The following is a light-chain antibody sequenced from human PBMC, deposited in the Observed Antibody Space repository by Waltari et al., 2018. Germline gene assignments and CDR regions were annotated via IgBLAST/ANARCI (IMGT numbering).Light chain of an antibody. J-gene: IGKJ4*01. V-gene: IGKV3-11*01. CDR2: DAS. Sequence: EIVLTQSPATLSLSPGERATLSCTASQSISIYLSWYQQKHGQAPRLLIYDASERAAGVPDRFTGRGFGTDFTLTISALEPEDFALYFCQQRKSGGTFGGGTKVEIK. CDR1: QSISIY. CDR3: QQRKSGGT.